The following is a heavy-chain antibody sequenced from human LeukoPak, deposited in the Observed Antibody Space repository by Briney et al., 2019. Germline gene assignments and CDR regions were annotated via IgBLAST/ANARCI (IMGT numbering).Heavy chain of an antibody. CDR2: ISSSSSYI. CDR1: GFTFSSYS. V-gene: IGHV3-21*01. J-gene: IGHJ6*02. CDR3: ARNVGLPTAYYDFWSAPTGWYGMDV. Sequence: PGGSLRLSCAASGFTFSSYSMNWVRQAPGKGLEWVSSISSSSSYIYYADSVKGRFTISRDNAKNSLYLQKNSLRAEDTAVYYCARNVGLPTAYYDFWSAPTGWYGMDVWGQGTTVTVSS. D-gene: IGHD3-3*01.